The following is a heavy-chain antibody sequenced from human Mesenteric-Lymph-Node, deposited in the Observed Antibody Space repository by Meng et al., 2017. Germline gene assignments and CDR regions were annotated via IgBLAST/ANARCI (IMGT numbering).Heavy chain of an antibody. CDR2: ISSNGGST. V-gene: IGHV3-64*01. D-gene: IGHD4-17*01. Sequence: GESLKISCAASGFTFSSYAMHWVRQAPGKGLEYVSAISSNGGSTYYANSVKGRFTISRDNSKNTLYLQMGSLRAEDMAVYYCASKLRIAYWGQGTLVTVSS. J-gene: IGHJ4*02. CDR1: GFTFSSYA. CDR3: ASKLRIAY.